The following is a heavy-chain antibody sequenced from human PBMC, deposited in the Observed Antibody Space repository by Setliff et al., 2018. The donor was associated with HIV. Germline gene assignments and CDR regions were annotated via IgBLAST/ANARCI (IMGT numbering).Heavy chain of an antibody. CDR3: ARDGCSTSCYPDTNWFDH. Sequence: GASVKVSCKASGYTFTSYGISWVRQAPGQGLEWMGWISAYNGNTNYAQKLQGRVTMTTDTSTSTAYLELRSLRSDDTAVYYCARDGCSTSCYPDTNWFDHWGQGTLVTVSS. CDR2: ISAYNGNT. D-gene: IGHD2-2*01. V-gene: IGHV1-18*01. J-gene: IGHJ5*02. CDR1: GYTFTSYG.